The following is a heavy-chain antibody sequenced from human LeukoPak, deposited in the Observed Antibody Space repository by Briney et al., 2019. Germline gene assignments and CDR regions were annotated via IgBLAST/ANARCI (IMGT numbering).Heavy chain of an antibody. CDR2: IYYSGST. D-gene: IGHD5-18*01. V-gene: IGHV4-59*12. CDR3: ARDDGYSYGGVNDY. Sequence: SETLSLTCTVSGGSISSYYWSWIRQPPGKRLEWIGYIYYSGSTNYNPSLKSRVTISVDTSKNQFSLKLSSVTAADTAVYYCARDDGYSYGGVNDYWGQGTLVTVSS. J-gene: IGHJ4*02. CDR1: GGSISSYY.